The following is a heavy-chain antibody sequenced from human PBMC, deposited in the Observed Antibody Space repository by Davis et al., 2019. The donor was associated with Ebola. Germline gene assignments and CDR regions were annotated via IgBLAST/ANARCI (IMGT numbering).Heavy chain of an antibody. CDR1: GGSFSGYY. J-gene: IGHJ4*02. CDR3: ARDQGWLQLGYFDY. CDR2: INHSGST. Sequence: MPSETLSLTCAVYGGSFSGYYWSWIRQPPGKGLEWIGEINHSGSTNYNPSLKSRVTISVDTSKNQFSLKLSSVTAADTAVYYCARDQGWLQLGYFDYWGQGTLVTVS. V-gene: IGHV4-34*01. D-gene: IGHD5-24*01.